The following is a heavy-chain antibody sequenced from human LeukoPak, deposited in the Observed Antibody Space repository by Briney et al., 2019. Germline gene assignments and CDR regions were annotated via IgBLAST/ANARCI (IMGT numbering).Heavy chain of an antibody. CDR1: GVTFSSYS. Sequence: AGSLRLSCAVSGVTFSSYSLNWVRQAPGKGLEWVSCITTSSSSIYYADPVKGRFTISRGNATNSLYLQMNSLRAEDTAVYYCAKGVVVAPDVTPFDDWGQGTLVTVSS. J-gene: IGHJ4*02. CDR2: ITTSSSSI. CDR3: AKGVVVAPDVTPFDD. D-gene: IGHD2-2*01. V-gene: IGHV3-21*04.